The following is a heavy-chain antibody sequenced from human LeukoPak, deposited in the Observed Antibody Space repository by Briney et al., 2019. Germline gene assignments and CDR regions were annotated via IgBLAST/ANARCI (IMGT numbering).Heavy chain of an antibody. Sequence: GGSLRLSCAASGFTFNTFVMRWVRQSPGKGLEWVSPINSSGSSTYYADSVRRRFNVSSDKSKNPLYLQMNSLRAEDTAVYYCAKDVKDVGDYYRASAQWGQGTLVTVSS. J-gene: IGHJ4*02. V-gene: IGHV3-23*01. CDR1: GFTFNTFV. D-gene: IGHD2-21*02. CDR2: INSSGSST. CDR3: AKDVKDVGDYYRASAQ.